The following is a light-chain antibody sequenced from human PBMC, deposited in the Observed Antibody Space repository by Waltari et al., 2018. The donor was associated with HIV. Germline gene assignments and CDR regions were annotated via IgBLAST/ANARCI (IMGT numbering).Light chain of an antibody. Sequence: QSALTHPPPASGSPGQSVPISCTRPSSDVGASKYVPWYQQHPGNAPKLMIYEVNKRPSGVPDRFSGSKSANTASLTVSGLQADDEADYYCNSYAGSNNWVFGGGTKLTVL. V-gene: IGLV2-8*01. CDR2: EVN. CDR3: NSYAGSNNWV. CDR1: SSDVGASKY. J-gene: IGLJ3*02.